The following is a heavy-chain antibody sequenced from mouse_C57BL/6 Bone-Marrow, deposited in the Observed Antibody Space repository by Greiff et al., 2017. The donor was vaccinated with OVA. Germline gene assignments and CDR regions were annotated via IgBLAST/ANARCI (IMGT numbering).Heavy chain of an antibody. CDR2: ISSGSSTI. CDR1: GFTFSDYG. V-gene: IGHV5-17*01. Sequence: EVQVVESGGGLVKPGGSLKLSCAASGFTFSDYGMHWVRQAPEKGLEWVAYISSGSSTIYYADTVKGRFPISRDNAKNTLFLQMTSLRSEDTAMYYCARRYGNYYAMDYWGQGTSVTVSS. CDR3: ARRYGNYYAMDY. J-gene: IGHJ4*01. D-gene: IGHD2-1*01.